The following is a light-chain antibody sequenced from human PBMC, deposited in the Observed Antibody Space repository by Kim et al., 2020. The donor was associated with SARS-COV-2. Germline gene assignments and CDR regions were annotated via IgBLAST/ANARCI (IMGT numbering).Light chain of an antibody. Sequence: ASVGDRVTLTCRASQSINTYLNWYQQKPGKAPKLLIYAASTLQSGVPSRFSGSGSGTYFTLTISSMQPEDFATYYCQRSYSTPPYTFGQGTKLGI. CDR2: AAS. CDR1: QSINTY. V-gene: IGKV1-39*01. J-gene: IGKJ2*01. CDR3: QRSYSTPPYT.